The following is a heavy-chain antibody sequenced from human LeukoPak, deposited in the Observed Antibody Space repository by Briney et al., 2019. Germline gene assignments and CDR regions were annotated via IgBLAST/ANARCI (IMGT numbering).Heavy chain of an antibody. CDR1: GHSISSGYY. CDR2: IYHSGST. Sequence: SETLSLTCTVSGHSISSGYYWGWIRQPPGKGLEWIGSIYHSGSTYYNPSLKSRVTISVDTSKNQFSLKLSSVTAADTAVYYCARGEGYFDYWGQGTLVTVSS. V-gene: IGHV4-38-2*02. CDR3: ARGEGYFDY. J-gene: IGHJ4*02. D-gene: IGHD1-26*01.